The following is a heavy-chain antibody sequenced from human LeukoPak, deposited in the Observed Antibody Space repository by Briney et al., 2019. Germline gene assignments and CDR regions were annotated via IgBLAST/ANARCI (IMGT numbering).Heavy chain of an antibody. Sequence: ASVNVSCKCSRFTFTDYYIHWVRQAPGQGVEWMGYIGLHGSATSSPREFQGRVTMTRDTSMSTAYLELTRLTSDDTAVYYCAREGNGLLSKDFDYWGQGTLVTVSS. D-gene: IGHD2/OR15-2a*01. CDR1: RFTFTDYY. CDR2: IGLHGSAT. J-gene: IGHJ4*02. V-gene: IGHV1-2*02. CDR3: AREGNGLLSKDFDY.